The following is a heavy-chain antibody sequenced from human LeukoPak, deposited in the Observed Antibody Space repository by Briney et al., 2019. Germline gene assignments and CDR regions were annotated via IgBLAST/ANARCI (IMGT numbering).Heavy chain of an antibody. J-gene: IGHJ5*02. CDR3: ARKRRGYSYGFRIDWFDH. V-gene: IGHV1-8*01. CDR2: MNPNSGNT. D-gene: IGHD5-18*01. Sequence: ASVKVSCKASGYTFTSYDINWVRQATGQGLEWKGWMNPNSGNTGYAQKFQGRVTMTRNTSISTAYMELSRLRSDDTAVYYCARKRRGYSYGFRIDWFDHWGQGTLVTVSS. CDR1: GYTFTSYD.